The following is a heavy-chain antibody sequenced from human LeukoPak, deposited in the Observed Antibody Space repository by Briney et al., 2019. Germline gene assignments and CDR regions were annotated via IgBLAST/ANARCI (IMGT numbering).Heavy chain of an antibody. CDR1: GGSFSGYY. CDR2: INHSGST. D-gene: IGHD2-2*01. Sequence: SETLSLTCAVYGGSFSGYYWSWIRQPPGKGLGWIGEINHSGSTNYNPSLKSRVTISVDTSKNQFPLKLSSVTAADTAVYYCARSVYCSSTSCYPYYYYYMDVWGKGTTVTVSS. J-gene: IGHJ6*03. CDR3: ARSVYCSSTSCYPYYYYYMDV. V-gene: IGHV4-34*01.